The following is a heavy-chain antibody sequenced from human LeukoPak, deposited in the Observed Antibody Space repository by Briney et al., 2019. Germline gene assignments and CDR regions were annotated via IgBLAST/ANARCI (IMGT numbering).Heavy chain of an antibody. D-gene: IGHD3-9*01. CDR2: IYTSGST. CDR1: GGSISSGSYY. CDR3: ARGPTYYDILTGYYGDHFDY. V-gene: IGHV4-61*02. Sequence: SETLSLTCTVSGGSISSGSYYWSWIRQPAGKGLEWIGRIYTSGSTNYNPSLKGRVTISVDTSKNQFSLKLSSVTAADTAVYYCARGPTYYDILTGYYGDHFDYWGQGTLVTVSS. J-gene: IGHJ4*02.